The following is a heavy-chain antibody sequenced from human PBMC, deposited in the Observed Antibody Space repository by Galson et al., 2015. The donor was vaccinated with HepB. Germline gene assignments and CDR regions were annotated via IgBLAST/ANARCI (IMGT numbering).Heavy chain of an antibody. CDR3: ARDIGGSIAARPEAFDI. D-gene: IGHD6-6*01. Sequence: AVKVSCKASGGTFSSYAISWVRQAPGQGLEWMGGIIPIFGTANYAQKFQGRVTITADESTSTAYMELSSLRSEDTAVYYCARDIGGSIAARPEAFDIWGQGTMVTVSS. V-gene: IGHV1-69*13. CDR1: GGTFSSYA. CDR2: IIPIFGTA. J-gene: IGHJ3*02.